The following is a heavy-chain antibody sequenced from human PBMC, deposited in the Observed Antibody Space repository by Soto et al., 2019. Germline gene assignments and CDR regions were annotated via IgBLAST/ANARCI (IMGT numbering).Heavy chain of an antibody. D-gene: IGHD5-18*01. Sequence: QVPLVQSGAEVKKPGASVKVSCKASGYTFTSYAMHWVRQAPGQRLEWMGWINAGNGNTKYSQKFQGRVTITRDTSASTAYMELSSLRSEDTAVYYCARDLGIQLRSFGYWGQGTLVTVSS. CDR1: GYTFTSYA. J-gene: IGHJ4*02. CDR2: INAGNGNT. CDR3: ARDLGIQLRSFGY. V-gene: IGHV1-3*01.